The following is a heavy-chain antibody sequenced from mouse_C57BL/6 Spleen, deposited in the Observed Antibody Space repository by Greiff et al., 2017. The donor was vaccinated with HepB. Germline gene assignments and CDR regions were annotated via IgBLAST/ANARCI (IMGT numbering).Heavy chain of an antibody. CDR1: GYTFTSYW. V-gene: IGHV1-52*01. D-gene: IGHD2-10*01. CDR2: IDPSDSET. Sequence: VQLQQPGAELVRPGSSVKLSCKASGYTFTSYWMHWVKQRPIQGLEWIGNIDPSDSETHYNQKFKDKATLTVDKSSSTAYMQLSSLTSEDSAVYYCARGAYYGNFAYWGQGTLVTVSA. J-gene: IGHJ3*01. CDR3: ARGAYYGNFAY.